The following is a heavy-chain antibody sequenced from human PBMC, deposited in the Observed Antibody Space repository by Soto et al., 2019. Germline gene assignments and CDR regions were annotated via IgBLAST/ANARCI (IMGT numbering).Heavy chain of an antibody. CDR2: VYYSGST. J-gene: IGHJ4*02. CDR1: GGSISSGGNY. Sequence: SETLSLTCTVSGGSISSGGNYWSWIRQHPGKGLEWIGYVYYSGSTYYNPSLKSRVTISVDTSKNQFSLKLSSVTAADTAVYYCARDVASAGSTFDYWGQGTLVTVS. V-gene: IGHV4-31*03. D-gene: IGHD3-10*01. CDR3: ARDVASAGSTFDY.